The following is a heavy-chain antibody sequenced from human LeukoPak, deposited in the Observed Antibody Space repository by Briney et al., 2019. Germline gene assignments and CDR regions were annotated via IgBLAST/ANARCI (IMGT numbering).Heavy chain of an antibody. Sequence: SETLSLTCTVSGYSISSGYYWGWIRQPPGKGLEWIGSIYHSGSTYYNPSLKSRVTISVDTSKNQFSLKLSSVTAADTAVYYCARFEWGLLNAFDIWGQGTMVTVSS. V-gene: IGHV4-38-2*02. CDR1: GYSISSGYY. J-gene: IGHJ3*02. CDR2: IYHSGST. D-gene: IGHD1-26*01. CDR3: ARFEWGLLNAFDI.